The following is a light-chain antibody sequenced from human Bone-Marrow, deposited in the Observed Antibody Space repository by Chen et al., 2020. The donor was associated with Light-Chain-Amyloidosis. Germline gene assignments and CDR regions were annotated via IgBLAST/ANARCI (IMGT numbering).Light chain of an antibody. V-gene: IGLV1-51*01. J-gene: IGLJ3*02. CDR3: GTWDSSLSAWV. CDR2: DND. CDR1: SSNIGSEI. Sequence: QSLLTQPPSLSETPGQKGILPCSGGSSNIGSEIVSWYVQVPGTVPKVLIFDNDERPSGISDRFSGSKSGTSATLSITGLQTGDEGDYYCGTWDSSLSAWVFGGGTKLSVL.